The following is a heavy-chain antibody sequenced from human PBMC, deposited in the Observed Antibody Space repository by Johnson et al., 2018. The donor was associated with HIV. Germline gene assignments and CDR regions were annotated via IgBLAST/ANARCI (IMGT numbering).Heavy chain of an antibody. D-gene: IGHD6-13*01. CDR1: GFTFSTHW. Sequence: VQLVESGGGLVQPGGSLRLSCAASGFTFSTHWMTWVRQAPGKGLEWVANIKQDGSQKYYAGSVKGRFTISRYNAKNSLYLQMNSLRAEDTAVYYWAGGGAAAGTWDAFDMWGRGTLVTVSS. V-gene: IGHV3-7*01. CDR3: AGGGAAAGTWDAFDM. CDR2: IKQDGSQK. J-gene: IGHJ3*02.